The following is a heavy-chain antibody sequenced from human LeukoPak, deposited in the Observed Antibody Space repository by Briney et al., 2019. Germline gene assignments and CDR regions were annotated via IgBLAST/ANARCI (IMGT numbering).Heavy chain of an antibody. Sequence: SQTLSLTCTVSGGSISPYYWSWIRQPPGKGLEWIGYIYYSGTTNYNPSLKSRVTMSVDTSNNHLSLRLTSVTAADTALYYCARHSYNYYGLDVWGQGTTITVSS. J-gene: IGHJ6*02. CDR2: IYYSGTT. V-gene: IGHV4-59*08. CDR1: GGSISPYY. CDR3: ARHSYNYYGLDV.